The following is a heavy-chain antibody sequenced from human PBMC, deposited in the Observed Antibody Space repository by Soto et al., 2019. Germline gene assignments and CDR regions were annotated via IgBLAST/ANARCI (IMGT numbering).Heavy chain of an antibody. Sequence: GASVKVSCKASGYTFTSYDINWVRQATGQGLEWMGWMNPNSGNTGYAQKFQGRVTMTRNTSISTAYMELSSLRSEDTAVYYCARVPRTDFDARYYYYYYMGVWGKGTTVTVSS. CDR3: ARVPRTDFDARYYYYYYMGV. CDR2: MNPNSGNT. CDR1: GYTFTSYD. V-gene: IGHV1-8*01. J-gene: IGHJ6*03. D-gene: IGHD2-2*01.